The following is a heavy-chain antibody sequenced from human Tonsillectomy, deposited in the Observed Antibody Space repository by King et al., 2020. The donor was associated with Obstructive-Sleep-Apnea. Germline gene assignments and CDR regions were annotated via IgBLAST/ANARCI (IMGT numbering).Heavy chain of an antibody. V-gene: IGHV2-5*02. CDR3: AHSRFSSSLWGMDV. CDR2: IYLDDDK. Sequence: LKESGPTLVKPTQTLTLTCTFSGFSLSSSGVGGGWIRQPPGKALEWLALIYLDDDKRYSPSLKSRVTITKDTSKNQVVLTMTNMDPVDTTTYYCAHSRFSSSLWGMDVWGQGTTVTVSS. CDR1: GFSLSSSGVG. D-gene: IGHD6-13*01. J-gene: IGHJ6*02.